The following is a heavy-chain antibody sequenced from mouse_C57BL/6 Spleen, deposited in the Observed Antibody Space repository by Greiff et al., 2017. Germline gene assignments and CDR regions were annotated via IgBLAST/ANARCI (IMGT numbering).Heavy chain of an antibody. J-gene: IGHJ2*01. D-gene: IGHD2-14*01. CDR2: IHPSDSDT. CDR1: GYTFTSYW. CDR3: AITRLGNYFGY. V-gene: IGHV1-74*01. Sequence: QVQLQQSGAELVKPGASVKVSCKASGYTFTSYWMHWVKQRPGQGLEWIGRIHPSDSDTNYNQKFKGKATLTVEKSSSTAYMQLSSLTSEDSAVYYCAITRLGNYFGYWGQGTTLTVST.